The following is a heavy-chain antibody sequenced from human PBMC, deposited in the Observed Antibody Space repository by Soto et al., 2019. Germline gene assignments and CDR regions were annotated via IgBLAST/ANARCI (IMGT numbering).Heavy chain of an antibody. Sequence: SETLSLTCTVSGGSISSGDYYWSWIRQPPGKGLEWIGYIYYSGSTYYNPSLKSRVTISVDTSKNQFSLKLSSVTAADTAVYYCARDHGDYSNYGTNWFGPWGQGTLVTVSS. V-gene: IGHV4-30-4*01. CDR2: IYYSGST. D-gene: IGHD4-4*01. CDR3: ARDHGDYSNYGTNWFGP. J-gene: IGHJ5*02. CDR1: GGSISSGDYY.